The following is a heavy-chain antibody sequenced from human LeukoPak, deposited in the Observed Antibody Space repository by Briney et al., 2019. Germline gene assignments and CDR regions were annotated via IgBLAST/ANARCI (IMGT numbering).Heavy chain of an antibody. Sequence: ASVKVSCKASGYTFNSYGITWVRQAPGQGHEWMGWISAYNGNTNYAQKLQGRVTMTTDTSTSTAYMELRSLRSDDTAVFYCARSRQDYSSSWYYFDYRGQGTLVTVSS. CDR2: ISAYNGNT. V-gene: IGHV1-18*01. CDR3: ARSRQDYSSSWYYFDY. CDR1: GYTFNSYG. J-gene: IGHJ4*02. D-gene: IGHD6-13*01.